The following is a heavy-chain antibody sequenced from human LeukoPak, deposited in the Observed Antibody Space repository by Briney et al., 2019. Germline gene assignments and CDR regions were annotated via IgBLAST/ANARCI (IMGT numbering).Heavy chain of an antibody. CDR3: ARGPEIVGGKAWFDP. CDR2: IYTSGST. CDR1: GGSISDYY. Sequence: SETLSLTCTVSGGSISDYYWSWIRQPAGKGLEWIGRIYTSGSTNYNPSLKSRVTISLDTSKNQFSLKLSSVTAADTAVYYCARGPEIVGGKAWFDPWGQGTLVTVSS. V-gene: IGHV4-4*07. D-gene: IGHD3-22*01. J-gene: IGHJ5*02.